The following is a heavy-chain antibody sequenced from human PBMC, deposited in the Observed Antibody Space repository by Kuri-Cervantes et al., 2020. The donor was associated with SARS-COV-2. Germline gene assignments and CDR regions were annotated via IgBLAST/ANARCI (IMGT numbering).Heavy chain of an antibody. CDR1: GGSISSYY. CDR3: ARVEGAAAGTPSGNFDY. CDR2: IYYSGST. J-gene: IGHJ4*02. Sequence: SETLSLTCPVSGGSISSYYWSWIRQPPGKGLEWIGYIYYSGSTNYNPSLKSRVTISVDRSKNQFSLKLSSVTAADTAVYYCARVEGAAAGTPSGNFDYWGQGTLVTVSS. V-gene: IGHV4-59*12. D-gene: IGHD6-13*01.